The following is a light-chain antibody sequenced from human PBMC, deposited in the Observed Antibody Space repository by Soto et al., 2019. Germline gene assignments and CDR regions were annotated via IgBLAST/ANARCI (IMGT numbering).Light chain of an antibody. CDR2: DAS. J-gene: IGKJ4*01. CDR1: QDIRNY. Sequence: DIRMTQSPSSLSASVGDRVTITCQASQDIRNYLNWYQQKPGKAPKLLIYDASNLETGVPSRFSGSGSGTDFTFNISSLQPEDIATYYCQQYESLLTFGGGTKVEIK. CDR3: QQYESLLT. V-gene: IGKV1-33*01.